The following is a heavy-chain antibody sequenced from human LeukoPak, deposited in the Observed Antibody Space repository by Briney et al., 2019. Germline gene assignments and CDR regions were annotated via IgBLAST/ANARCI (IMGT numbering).Heavy chain of an antibody. D-gene: IGHD2-2*01. Sequence: GGSLRLSCAASGITASNFYMMWVRQAPGKGLEWVSYISNNDVTKYADSVRGRLTISRDNSKNILYLQMNSLRAEDTAVYYCARDCSSTSCYDYWGQGTLVTVSS. CDR1: GITASNFY. J-gene: IGHJ4*02. CDR3: ARDCSSTSCYDY. CDR2: ISNNDVT. V-gene: IGHV3-53*01.